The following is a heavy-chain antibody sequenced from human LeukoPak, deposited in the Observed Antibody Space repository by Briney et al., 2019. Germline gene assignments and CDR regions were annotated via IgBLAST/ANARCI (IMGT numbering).Heavy chain of an antibody. V-gene: IGHV3-7*01. CDR2: IKQDGSEK. CDR1: GFSFSDYW. D-gene: IGHD4-17*01. Sequence: GGSLRLSCAASGFSFSDYWMSWVRQAPGKGLEWVANIKQDGSEKYYVDSVKGRFTISRDNAKNSLYLQMNSLRAEDTVVFCCAREAYGLFDYWGQGTLVTVSS. J-gene: IGHJ4*02. CDR3: AREAYGLFDY.